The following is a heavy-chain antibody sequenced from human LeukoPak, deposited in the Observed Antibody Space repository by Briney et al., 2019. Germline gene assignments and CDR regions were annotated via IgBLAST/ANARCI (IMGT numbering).Heavy chain of an antibody. CDR3: ARGKARSHIVVVPAAHRGWFDP. D-gene: IGHD2-2*01. CDR1: GGSFSGYY. CDR2: INHSGST. V-gene: IGHV4-34*01. J-gene: IGHJ5*02. Sequence: SETLSLTCAVYGGSFSGYYWSWIRQPPGKGLEWIGEINHSGSTNYNPSLKSRVTISVDTSKNQFSLKLSSVTAADTAVYYCARGKARSHIVVVPAAHRGWFDPWGQGTLVTVSS.